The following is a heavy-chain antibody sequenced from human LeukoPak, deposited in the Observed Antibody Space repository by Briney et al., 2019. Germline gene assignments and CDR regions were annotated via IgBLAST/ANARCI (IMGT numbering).Heavy chain of an antibody. CDR1: GFTFSSYA. CDR2: ISGSGGST. D-gene: IGHD2-15*01. Sequence: PGGSLRLSCAASGFTFSSYAMSWVRQAPGKGLEWVSAISGSGGSTYYADSVNGRFTISRDNSKNTLYLQMNSLRAEDTAVYYCAKDCSGGSCYLVRGQGTLVTVSS. V-gene: IGHV3-23*01. CDR3: AKDCSGGSCYLV. J-gene: IGHJ4*02.